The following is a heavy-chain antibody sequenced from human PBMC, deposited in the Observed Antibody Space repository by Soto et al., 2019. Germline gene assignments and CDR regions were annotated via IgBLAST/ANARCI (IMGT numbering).Heavy chain of an antibody. V-gene: IGHV1-69*13. CDR3: ARGPYSSSWYRC. Sequence: ASVKVSCKASGGTFSSYAISWVRQAPGQGLEWMGGIIPIFGTANYAQKFQGRVTITADESTSTAYMELSSLRSEDTAVYYCARGPYSSSWYRCWGQGTLVTVSS. CDR2: IIPIFGTA. D-gene: IGHD6-13*01. CDR1: GGTFSSYA. J-gene: IGHJ4*02.